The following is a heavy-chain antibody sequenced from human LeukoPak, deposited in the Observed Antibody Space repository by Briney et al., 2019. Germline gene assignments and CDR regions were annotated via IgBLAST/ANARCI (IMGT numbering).Heavy chain of an antibody. CDR3: ARGSSAWTHVWFDP. D-gene: IGHD6-19*01. J-gene: IGHJ5*02. CDR2: IYYSGST. Sequence: SETLSLTCTVSGGSIRSYYWSWIRQPPGKGLEWIGYIYYSGSTNYNPSLKSRVTISVDTSKNQFSLKLSSVTAADTAVYYCARGSSAWTHVWFDPWGQGTLVTVSS. V-gene: IGHV4-59*01. CDR1: GGSIRSYY.